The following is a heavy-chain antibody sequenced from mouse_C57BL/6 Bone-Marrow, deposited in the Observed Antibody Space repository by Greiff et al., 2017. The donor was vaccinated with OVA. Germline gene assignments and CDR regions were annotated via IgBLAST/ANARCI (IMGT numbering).Heavy chain of an antibody. Sequence: QVTLKECGPGILQSSQTLSLTCSFSGFSLSTSGMGVSWIRQPSGKGLEWLAHIYWDDDKRYNPSLKSRLTISKDTSRNQVFLKITSVDTADTATYYCARPRKYDYDGFAYWGQGTLVTVSA. CDR3: ARPRKYDYDGFAY. CDR2: IYWDDDK. D-gene: IGHD2-4*01. J-gene: IGHJ3*01. CDR1: GFSLSTSGMG. V-gene: IGHV8-12*01.